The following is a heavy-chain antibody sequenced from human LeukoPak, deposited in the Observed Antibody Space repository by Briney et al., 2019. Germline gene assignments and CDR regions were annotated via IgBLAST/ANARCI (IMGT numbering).Heavy chain of an antibody. J-gene: IGHJ4*02. D-gene: IGHD4-17*01. CDR2: INHSGSA. CDR3: ARGQGTVTTH. Sequence: SETLSLTCAVSGGSFSGYYRTWIRQPPGKGLEWIGEINHSGSANYSPSLSSRVTISLDMSENQFSLKLTSVTAADTAVYYCARGQGTVTTHWGQGTLVTVSS. CDR1: GGSFSGYY. V-gene: IGHV4-34*01.